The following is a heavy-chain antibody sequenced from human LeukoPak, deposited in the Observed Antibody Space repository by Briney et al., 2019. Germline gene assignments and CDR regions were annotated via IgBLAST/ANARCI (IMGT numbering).Heavy chain of an antibody. V-gene: IGHV1-69*01. CDR3: ARGRGDSYGSGSYYYFDS. D-gene: IGHD3-10*01. Sequence: SVKVSCKASGVTFSSYAISWVRQAPGQGLQWMGGTIPIFGTSNYAPSLQGRVTITADESTNTAYMELSGLRSEDTAVYYCARGRGDSYGSGSYYYFDSWGQGTLVTVSS. CDR1: GVTFSSYA. CDR2: TIPIFGTS. J-gene: IGHJ4*02.